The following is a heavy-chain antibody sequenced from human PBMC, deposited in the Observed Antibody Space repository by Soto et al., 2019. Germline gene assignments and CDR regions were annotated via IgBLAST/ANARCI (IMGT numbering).Heavy chain of an antibody. CDR2: IYYSGST. V-gene: IGHV4-30-4*01. J-gene: IGHJ4*02. D-gene: IGHD3-22*01. Sequence: SETLSLTCTVSGGSISSGDYYWSWIRQPPGKGLEWIGYIYYSGSTYYNPSLKSRVTISVDTSKNQFSLKLSSVTAADTAVYYCARIYYYDSSGYYRDYWGQGTLVTV. CDR3: ARIYYYDSSGYYRDY. CDR1: GGSISSGDYY.